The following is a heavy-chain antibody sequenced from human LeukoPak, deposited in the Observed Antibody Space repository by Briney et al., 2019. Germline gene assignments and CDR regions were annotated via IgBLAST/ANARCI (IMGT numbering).Heavy chain of an antibody. Sequence: GGPLRLSCEASGLTFSAYAKTWAPKAPGKALEWVSYIGRYIKPHCSESVNGRFVIARVNFKNTMYLQMICLRAEDTAVYYCARDDYGGRFSGQVIGAFDIWGQGTMVTVSS. J-gene: IGHJ3*02. CDR2: IGRYIKP. CDR1: GLTFSAYA. V-gene: IGHV3-23*05. D-gene: IGHD1-26*01. CDR3: ARDDYGGRFSGQVIGAFDI.